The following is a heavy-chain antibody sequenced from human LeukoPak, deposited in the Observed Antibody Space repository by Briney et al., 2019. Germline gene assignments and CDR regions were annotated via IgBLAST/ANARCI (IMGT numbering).Heavy chain of an antibody. Sequence: GGSLRLSCAASGFTFSDHYMDWVRQAPGKGLEWVSCTRNKANSYTTEYAASVKGRFTISRDDSTNIAYLQMNSLKTEDTAVYYCTRYGDSAGTSSGIYWGQGTLVTVSS. D-gene: IGHD4-17*01. J-gene: IGHJ4*02. CDR2: TRNKANSYTT. V-gene: IGHV3-72*01. CDR1: GFTFSDHY. CDR3: TRYGDSAGTSSGIY.